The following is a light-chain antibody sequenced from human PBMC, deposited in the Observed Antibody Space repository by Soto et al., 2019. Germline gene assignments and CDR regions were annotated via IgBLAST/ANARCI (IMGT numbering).Light chain of an antibody. CDR3: QQYNNNSPWT. V-gene: IGKV1-5*01. J-gene: IGKJ1*01. Sequence: DIQMTQSPSTLSASVGDRVTITCRASQGVSNWLAWYQQKPGEAPKLLIYDVSSLENGVPSRFSGSGSGTEFTLTISSLQPEDFATYYCQQYNNNSPWTFGKVTKVEIK. CDR1: QGVSNW. CDR2: DVS.